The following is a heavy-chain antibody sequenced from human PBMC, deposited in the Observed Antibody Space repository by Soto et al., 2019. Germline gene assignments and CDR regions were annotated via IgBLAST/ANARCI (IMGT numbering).Heavy chain of an antibody. J-gene: IGHJ4*02. Sequence: QVQLQESGPGLVKPSETLSLTCTVSGGSISSYYWSWIRQPPGKGLEWIGYIYYSGSTNCNPSLKSRVTISVDTSKNQFSLKRSSVTAADTAVYYCARRWGGTFDYWGQGTLVTVSS. CDR1: GGSISSYY. D-gene: IGHD2-21*01. CDR2: IYYSGST. V-gene: IGHV4-59*01. CDR3: ARRWGGTFDY.